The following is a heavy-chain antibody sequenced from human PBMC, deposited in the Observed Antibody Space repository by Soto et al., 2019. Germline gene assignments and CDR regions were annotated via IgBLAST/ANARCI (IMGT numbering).Heavy chain of an antibody. CDR1: GGTFSSLA. J-gene: IGHJ4*02. CDR2: LVPVFGTA. Sequence: QVQLVQSGAEVKKPGSSVKVSCKASGGTFSSLAISWVRQTPGQGLEWMGGLVPVFGTANYAQKFQDRATITADTSTSTSYMELGSLRSEDTAVYYCARSPGVFDYWGQGALVTVSS. D-gene: IGHD3-10*01. CDR3: ARSPGVFDY. V-gene: IGHV1-69*06.